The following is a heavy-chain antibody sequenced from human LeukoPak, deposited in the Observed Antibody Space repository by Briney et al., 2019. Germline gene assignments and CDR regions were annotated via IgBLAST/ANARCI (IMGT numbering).Heavy chain of an antibody. J-gene: IGHJ6*03. CDR3: ARGGDYDFWSGYSNYYYMDV. D-gene: IGHD3-3*01. Sequence: SETLSLTCTVSGASMTSYYWIWIRQPPGKGLEWIGYIYNTGSTSYNPSRKSRVTISEDTSKNQFSLKLSSVTAADTAVYYCARGGDYDFWSGYSNYYYMDVWGKGTTVTVSS. CDR2: IYNTGST. V-gene: IGHV4-59*01. CDR1: GASMTSYY.